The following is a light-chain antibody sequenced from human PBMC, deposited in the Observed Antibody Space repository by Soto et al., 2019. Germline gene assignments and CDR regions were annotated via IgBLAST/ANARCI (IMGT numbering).Light chain of an antibody. V-gene: IGLV2-23*02. CDR2: EVN. CDR3: CSHVGGSSPQWV. CDR1: SNDVGGYNL. Sequence: QSALTQPASVSGAPGQSMTISCTRTSNDVGGYNLVSWFQQHPGKAPKLMISEVNKRPSGVSNRFSGSKSANTASLTISGLQAEDEADYYCCSHVGGSSPQWVFGGGTKLTVL. J-gene: IGLJ3*02.